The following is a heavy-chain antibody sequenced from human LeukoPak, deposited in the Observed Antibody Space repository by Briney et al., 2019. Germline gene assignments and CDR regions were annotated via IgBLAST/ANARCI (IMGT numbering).Heavy chain of an antibody. CDR1: GFTFSIYA. D-gene: IGHD6-13*01. CDR2: ISGSGGST. V-gene: IGHV3-23*01. Sequence: PGGSLRLSCAASGFTFSIYAMSWVRQAPGKGLEWVSAISGSGGSTYYADSVKGRFTISRDNSKNTLYLQMNSLRAEDTAVYYCAKDHRLAAAGFPNWFDPWGQGTLVTVSS. CDR3: AKDHRLAAAGFPNWFDP. J-gene: IGHJ5*02.